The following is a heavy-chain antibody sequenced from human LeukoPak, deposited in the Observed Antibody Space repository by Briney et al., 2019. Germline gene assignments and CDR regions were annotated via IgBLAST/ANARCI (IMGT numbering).Heavy chain of an antibody. CDR3: ARVGTSGWTSDY. Sequence: GGSLRLSCAASGFTFSIYSINWVRQAPGKGLEWLSYISSSSRTISYADSLKGRFTVSRGNAKNSVDLQMDSLRAEDTAVYYCARVGTSGWTSDYWGQGTPVTVSS. CDR2: ISSSSRTI. D-gene: IGHD6-19*01. J-gene: IGHJ4*02. V-gene: IGHV3-48*04. CDR1: GFTFSIYS.